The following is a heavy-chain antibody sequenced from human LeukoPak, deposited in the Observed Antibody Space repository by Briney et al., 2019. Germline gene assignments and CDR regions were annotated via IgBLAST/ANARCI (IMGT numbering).Heavy chain of an antibody. CDR2: INGDGSTT. V-gene: IGHV3-74*03. D-gene: IGHD3-10*01. J-gene: IGHJ4*02. Sequence: PGGSLRLSCTASGFTFSTYWIIWVRQNPGKGLVWVALINGDGSTTTHADSVKGRFTISRDNAKNTAYLQMNSLRDEDTAVYFCARDYAGSPDYWGQGTLVTVSA. CDR1: GFTFSTYW. CDR3: ARDYAGSPDY.